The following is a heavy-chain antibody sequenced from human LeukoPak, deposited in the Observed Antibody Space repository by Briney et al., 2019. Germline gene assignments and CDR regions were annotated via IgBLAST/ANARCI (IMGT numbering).Heavy chain of an antibody. V-gene: IGHV3-53*01. D-gene: IGHD2-8*01. CDR3: GKGVVDY. J-gene: IGHJ4*02. Sequence: GGSLRLSCAASGFTVSSNYMSWVRQAPGEGLEWVSVIYSGGSTYYADSVKGRFTISRDNSKNTLYLQMNSLRAEDTVVYYCGKGVVDYWGQGTLVTVSS. CDR2: IYSGGST. CDR1: GFTVSSNY.